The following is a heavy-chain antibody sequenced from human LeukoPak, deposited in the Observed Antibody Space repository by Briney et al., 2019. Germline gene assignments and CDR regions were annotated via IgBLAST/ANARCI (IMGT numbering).Heavy chain of an antibody. D-gene: IGHD6-19*01. V-gene: IGHV3-74*01. CDR1: GFTFSSSL. J-gene: IGHJ4*02. CDR2: INTDGRST. CDR3: AYGTGWFFNY. Sequence: GESLRLSCAASGFTFSSSLMPWVRQGPGKGPAWVSLINTDGRSTNYADSVKGRFTISRDNAKNTLYLHMNSLRAEDTAVYYCAYGTGWFFNYWGQGTLVTVSS.